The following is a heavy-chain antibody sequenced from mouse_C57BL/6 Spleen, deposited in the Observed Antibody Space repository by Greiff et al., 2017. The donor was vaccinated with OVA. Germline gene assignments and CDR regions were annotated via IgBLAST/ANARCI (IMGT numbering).Heavy chain of an antibody. V-gene: IGHV7-3*01. CDR2: IRNKANGYTT. J-gene: IGHJ3*01. D-gene: IGHD1-1*01. CDR1: GFTFTDYY. CDR3: ARFYYYGSSSAWFAY. Sequence: DVQLVESGGGLVQPGGSLSLSCAASGFTFTDYYMSWVRQPPGKALEWLGFIRNKANGYTTEYSASVKGRFTISRDNSQSILYLQMNALRAEDSATYYCARFYYYGSSSAWFAYWGQGTLVTVSA.